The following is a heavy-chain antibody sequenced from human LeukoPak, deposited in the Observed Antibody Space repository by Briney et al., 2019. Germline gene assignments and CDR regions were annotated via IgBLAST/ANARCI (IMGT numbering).Heavy chain of an antibody. CDR1: GFTFSSYA. CDR3: VRAQSSNWVFYFDY. CDR2: ISGSGGST. J-gene: IGHJ4*02. D-gene: IGHD6-13*01. Sequence: PGGSLRLSCAASGFTFSSYAMSWVRQAPGKGLEWVSAISGSGGSTYYADSVKGRFTISRDNSKNTLYLQMNSLRAEDTAVYYCVRAQSSNWVFYFDYWGRGTLVTVSS. V-gene: IGHV3-23*01.